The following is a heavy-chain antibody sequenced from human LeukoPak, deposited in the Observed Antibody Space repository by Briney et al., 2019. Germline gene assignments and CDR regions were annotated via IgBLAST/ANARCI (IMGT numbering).Heavy chain of an antibody. CDR2: ISYDGSNK. CDR3: ARDTPENWNYPVY. Sequence: PGRSLRLSCAASGFTFNSYAMHWVRQAPGKGLEWVAVISYDGSNKYYADSVKGRFTISRDNSKNTLYLQMNSLRAEDTAVYYCARDTPENWNYPVYWGQGTLVTVSS. CDR1: GFTFNSYA. J-gene: IGHJ4*02. D-gene: IGHD1-7*01. V-gene: IGHV3-30-3*01.